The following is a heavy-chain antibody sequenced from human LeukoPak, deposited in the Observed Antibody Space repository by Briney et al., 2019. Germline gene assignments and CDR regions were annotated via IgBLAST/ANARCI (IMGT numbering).Heavy chain of an antibody. CDR2: INPNSGGT. D-gene: IGHD1-26*01. J-gene: IGHJ6*03. CDR1: GYTFTGYY. V-gene: IGHV1-2*06. CDR3: ARIDSGSYSVYYCYYMDV. Sequence: GASVKVSCKASGYTFTGYYMHWVRQAPGQGLEWMGRINPNSGGTNYAQKFQGRVTKTRDTSISTAYMELSRLRSDDTAVYYCARIDSGSYSVYYCYYMDVWGKGTTVTVSS.